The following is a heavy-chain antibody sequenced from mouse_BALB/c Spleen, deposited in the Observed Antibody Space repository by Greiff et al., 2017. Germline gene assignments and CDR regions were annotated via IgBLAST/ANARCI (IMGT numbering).Heavy chain of an antibody. V-gene: IGHV5-12-2*01. CDR1: GFTFSSYT. D-gene: IGHD2-10*02. Sequence: EVKLQESGGGLVQPGGSLKLSCAASGFTFSSYTMSWVRQTPEKRLEWVAYISNGGGSTYYPDTVKGRFTISRDNAKNTLYLQMSSLKSEDTAMYYCARLKYGNYYYAMDYWGQGTSVTVSS. CDR3: ARLKYGNYYYAMDY. J-gene: IGHJ4*01. CDR2: ISNGGGST.